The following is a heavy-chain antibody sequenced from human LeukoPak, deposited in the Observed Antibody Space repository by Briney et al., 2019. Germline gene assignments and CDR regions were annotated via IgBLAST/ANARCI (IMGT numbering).Heavy chain of an antibody. CDR1: GFTFSSYSMN. J-gene: IGHJ4*02. D-gene: IGHD4-23*01. Sequence: GSLRLSCAASGFTFSSYSMNWVRQAPGKGLEWIGSIYYSGNTYYNPSLKSRVTISIDTSKNQFSLKLSSVTAADTAVYYCANSANYGGNSGYFDYWGQGTLVTVSS. V-gene: IGHV4-59*05. CDR2: IYYSGNT. CDR3: ANSANYGGNSGYFDY.